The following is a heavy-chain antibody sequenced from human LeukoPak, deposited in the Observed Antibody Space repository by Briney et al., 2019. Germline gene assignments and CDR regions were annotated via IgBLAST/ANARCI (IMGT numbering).Heavy chain of an antibody. J-gene: IGHJ4*02. CDR1: GYNFTRYT. CDR2: VSTSNGAT. CDR3: ARVSDTTMVTPGFDS. Sequence: ASVKVSCKTSGYNFTRYTITWVRQAPGQGLEWMGWVSTSNGATNYAEKFQGRVTMTTETVTKTAYMELRRLQSGDTAMYFCARVSDTTMVTPGFDSWGQGTLVTGSS. V-gene: IGHV1-18*01. D-gene: IGHD5-18*01.